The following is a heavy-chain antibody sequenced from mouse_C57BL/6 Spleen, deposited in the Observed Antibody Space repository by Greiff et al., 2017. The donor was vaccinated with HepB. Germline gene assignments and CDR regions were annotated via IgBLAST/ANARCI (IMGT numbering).Heavy chain of an antibody. CDR2: IDPNSGGT. D-gene: IGHD2-4*01. CDR3: ASDYEDAMDY. V-gene: IGHV1-72*01. Sequence: VKLQESGAELVKPGASVKLSCKASGYTFTSYWMHWVKQRPGRGLEWIGRIDPNSGGTKYNEKFKSKATLTVDKPSSTAYMQLSSLTSEDSAVYYCASDYEDAMDYWGQGTSVTVSS. J-gene: IGHJ4*01. CDR1: GYTFTSYW.